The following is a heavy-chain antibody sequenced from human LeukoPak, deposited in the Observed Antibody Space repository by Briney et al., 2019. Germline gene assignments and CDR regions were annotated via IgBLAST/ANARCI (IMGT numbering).Heavy chain of an antibody. Sequence: SVKVSRKASGDTFSGHGIIWVRQAPGQGLEWLGGIIPIFQTTNYAQKFQGRVTITADTSTLTVYMELTGLTSEDTAVYYCARSSDGNNYYDYYFYYMDVWGKGTTVTVSS. CDR2: IIPIFQTT. V-gene: IGHV1-69*06. CDR3: ARSSDGNNYYDYYFYYMDV. D-gene: IGHD5-24*01. J-gene: IGHJ6*03. CDR1: GDTFSGHG.